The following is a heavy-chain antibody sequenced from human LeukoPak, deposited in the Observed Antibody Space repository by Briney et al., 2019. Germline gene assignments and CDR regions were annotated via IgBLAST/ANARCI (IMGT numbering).Heavy chain of an antibody. D-gene: IGHD3-9*01. CDR3: ARDLHDILTGYYIY. CDR1: GYTFTGYY. CDR2: INPNSGGT. J-gene: IGHJ4*02. V-gene: IGHV1-2*02. Sequence: ASVKVSFKASGYTFTGYYMHWVRQAPGQGLEWMGWINPNSGGTNYAQKFQGRVTMTRDTSISTAYTELSRLRSDDTAVYYCARDLHDILTGYYIYWGQGTLVTVSS.